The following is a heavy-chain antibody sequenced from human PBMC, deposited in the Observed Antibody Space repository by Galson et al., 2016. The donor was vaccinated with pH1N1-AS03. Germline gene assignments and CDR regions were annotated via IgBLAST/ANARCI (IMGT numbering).Heavy chain of an antibody. CDR3: VKESTKEAGDY. CDR1: GFTLSGYG. Sequence: SLRLSCAASGFTLSGYGMHWVRQAPGKGPEWVAFIQYDESYRNYADSVKGRFSISREISNNTLYLQMNSLGVEDTSMFYCVKESTKEAGDYWGRGVVVTVSS. V-gene: IGHV3-30*02. J-gene: IGHJ4*02. CDR2: IQYDESYR.